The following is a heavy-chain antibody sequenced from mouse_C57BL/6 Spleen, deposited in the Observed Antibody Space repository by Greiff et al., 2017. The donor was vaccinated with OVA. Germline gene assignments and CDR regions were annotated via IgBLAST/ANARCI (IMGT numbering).Heavy chain of an antibody. V-gene: IGHV5-17*01. CDR2: ISSGSSTI. Sequence: EVQVVESGGGLVKPGGSLKLSCAASGFTFSDYGMHWVRQAPEKGLEWVAYISSGSSTIYYADKVKGRFTISRDNAKNTLFMQMTSLRSEDTAMYYCARPTIITTDWYFDVWGTGTTVTVSS. D-gene: IGHD2-4*01. CDR1: GFTFSDYG. CDR3: ARPTIITTDWYFDV. J-gene: IGHJ1*03.